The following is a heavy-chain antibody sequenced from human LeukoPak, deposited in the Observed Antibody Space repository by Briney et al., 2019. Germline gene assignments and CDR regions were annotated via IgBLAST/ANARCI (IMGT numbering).Heavy chain of an antibody. J-gene: IGHJ6*02. CDR1: GYTFTGYY. Sequence: ASVKVTCKASGYTFTGYYMHWVRQAPGQWLEWMGWINPNSGGTNYAQKFQGWVTMTRDTSISTAYMELSRLRSDDTAVYYCARASTTLFLAVYYGMDVWGQGTTVTVSS. CDR3: ARASTTLFLAVYYGMDV. CDR2: INPNSGGT. V-gene: IGHV1-2*04. D-gene: IGHD5/OR15-5a*01.